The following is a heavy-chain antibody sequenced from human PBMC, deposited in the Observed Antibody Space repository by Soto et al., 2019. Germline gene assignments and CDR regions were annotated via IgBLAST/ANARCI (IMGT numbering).Heavy chain of an antibody. D-gene: IGHD4-17*01. J-gene: IGHJ4*02. V-gene: IGHV3-74*01. CDR3: ARALPIYGDYFDY. CDR2: INSDGSST. CDR1: GFTFSSYW. Sequence: GGSMRLSCEASGFTFSSYWMHWVRQAPGKGMVWVSRINSDGSSTSYADSVKGRFTISRDNAKNTLYLQMNSLRAEDTAVYYCARALPIYGDYFDYWGQGTLVTVSS.